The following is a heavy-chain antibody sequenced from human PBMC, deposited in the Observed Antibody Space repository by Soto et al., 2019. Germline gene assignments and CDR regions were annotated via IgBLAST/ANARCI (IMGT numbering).Heavy chain of an antibody. V-gene: IGHV1-69*13. CDR1: GGTFSSYA. Sequence: ASVKVSCKASGGTFSSYAISWVRQAPGQGLEWMGGIIPIFGTANYAQKFQGRVTITADESTSTAYMELSSLRSEDTAVYYCASGFGGSYSNNPYFDYWGQGTLVTVSS. CDR3: ASGFGGSYSNNPYFDY. J-gene: IGHJ4*02. CDR2: IIPIFGTA. D-gene: IGHD1-26*01.